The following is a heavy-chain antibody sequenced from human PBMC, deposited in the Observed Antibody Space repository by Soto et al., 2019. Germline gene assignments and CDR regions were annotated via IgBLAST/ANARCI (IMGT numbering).Heavy chain of an antibody. V-gene: IGHV3-66*01. D-gene: IGHD1-26*01. CDR3: ALDLVGATGY. Sequence: GGSLRLSCAASGFTVSSNYMSWVRQAPGKGLEWVSVIYTGGTTYYADSVKGRFTISRDNSKNTLYLQMNSLRAEDTAVYYCALDLVGATGYWGQGTLVTVS. CDR1: GFTVSSNY. J-gene: IGHJ1*01. CDR2: IYTGGTT.